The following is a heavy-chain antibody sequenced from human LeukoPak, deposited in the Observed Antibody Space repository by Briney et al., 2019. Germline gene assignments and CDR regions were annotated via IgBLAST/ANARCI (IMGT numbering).Heavy chain of an antibody. CDR2: INPNSGGT. Sequence: ASVKVSCKASGYTFTGYYMHWVRQAPGQGLEWMGWINPNSGGTNYAQKFQGRVTMTRDTSISTAYMELSRLRSDDTAVYYCARVGPYSGCDLGSDYWGQGTLVTVSS. J-gene: IGHJ4*02. CDR1: GYTFTGYY. D-gene: IGHD5-12*01. V-gene: IGHV1-2*02. CDR3: ARVGPYSGCDLGSDY.